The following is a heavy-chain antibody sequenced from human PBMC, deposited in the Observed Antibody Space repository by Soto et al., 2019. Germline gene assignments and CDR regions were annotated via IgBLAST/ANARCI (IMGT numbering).Heavy chain of an antibody. J-gene: IGHJ5*02. Sequence: QVQLQESGPGLVKSSQTLSLTCIVSGGSLSSGDYYWSWLRQHTGKGLEWIGYITYSGSTYYNPSLKRRVTISIDTSNNQFSLKLNSVTAADMAVYYCAREDWADKARFDPWGQGTLVTVSS. V-gene: IGHV4-31*03. CDR2: ITYSGST. CDR1: GGSLSSGDYY. D-gene: IGHD2-21*01. CDR3: AREDWADKARFDP.